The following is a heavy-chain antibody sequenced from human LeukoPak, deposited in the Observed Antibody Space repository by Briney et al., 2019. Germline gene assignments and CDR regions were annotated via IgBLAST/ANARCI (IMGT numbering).Heavy chain of an antibody. V-gene: IGHV3-21*04. CDR1: GFTFSTYS. D-gene: IGHD1-1*01. CDR2: ISSGSSSI. CDR3: ARDPAPATGAFDI. J-gene: IGHJ3*02. Sequence: PGGSLRLSCAASGFTFSTYSMNWVRQAPGRGLEWVSSISSGSSSIYYADSVEGRFTISRDTSKNTLYLQMNSLRVDDTAVYYCARDPAPATGAFDIWGQGTMVIIS.